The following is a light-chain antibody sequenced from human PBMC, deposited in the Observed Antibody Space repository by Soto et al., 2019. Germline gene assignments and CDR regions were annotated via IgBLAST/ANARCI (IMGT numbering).Light chain of an antibody. CDR2: GAS. V-gene: IGKV3-20*01. J-gene: IGKJ2*01. CDR1: QTVNSNS. Sequence: EVVLTQSPGTLSLSLGERATLSCRASQTVNSNSLAWYQQKPGQAPRLLIYGASNRATGIPDRFSVSGSGADFTLTIIRVEPEDFAVYYCQQYGTSPTTFGQGTNLEIK. CDR3: QQYGTSPTT.